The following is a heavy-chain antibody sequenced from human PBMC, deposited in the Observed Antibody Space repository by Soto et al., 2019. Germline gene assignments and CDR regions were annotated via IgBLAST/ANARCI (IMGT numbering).Heavy chain of an antibody. V-gene: IGHV4-30-4*01. CDR2: IYYSGST. CDR1: GGSISSGDYY. D-gene: IGHD3-16*01. J-gene: IGHJ6*03. Sequence: SETLSLTCTVSGGSISSGDYYWSWIRQPPGKGLEWIGYIYYSGSTYYNPSLKSRVTISVDTSKNQFSLKLSSVTAADTAVYYCARRAPSFDYVSTYMEVWGKGTTVTVSS. CDR3: ARRAPSFDYVSTYMEV.